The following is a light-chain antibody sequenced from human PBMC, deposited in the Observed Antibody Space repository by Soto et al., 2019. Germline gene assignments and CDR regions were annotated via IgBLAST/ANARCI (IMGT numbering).Light chain of an antibody. V-gene: IGKV3-15*01. Sequence: EVVMTQSPATLSVSPGERSTLSCRASQSVNNNLAWYQQRPGQAPTLLISGASTRAAGIPDRFSGSGSGTEFTLSISSLQSEDGAVYYRQQYNNWPPWTFGQGTKVDIK. CDR3: QQYNNWPPWT. CDR2: GAS. J-gene: IGKJ1*01. CDR1: QSVNNN.